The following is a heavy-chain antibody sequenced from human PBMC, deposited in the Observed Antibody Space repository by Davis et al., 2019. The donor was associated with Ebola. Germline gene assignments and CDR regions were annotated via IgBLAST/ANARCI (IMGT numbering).Heavy chain of an antibody. V-gene: IGHV3-30-3*01. Sequence: GESLKISCAASGFTFSSYAMHWVRQAPGKGLEWVAVISYDGSNKYYADSVKGRFTISRDNSKNTLYLQMNSLRPEDTAMYYCARGLWDSYGSGLSKYFDIWGQGTSVTVAS. J-gene: IGHJ4*02. CDR1: GFTFSSYA. D-gene: IGHD3-10*01. CDR2: ISYDGSNK. CDR3: ARGLWDSYGSGLSKYFDI.